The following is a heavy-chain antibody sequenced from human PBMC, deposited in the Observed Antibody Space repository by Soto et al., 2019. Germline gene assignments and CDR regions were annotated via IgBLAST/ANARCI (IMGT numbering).Heavy chain of an antibody. Sequence: QVQLQESGPGLVKPSQTLSLTCTVSVGSISSGGYYWSWIRQHPGKGLEWIGYIYYSGGTYYNPSLKSRVXXXVXXSKNQFSLKLSSVTAADTAVYYCARWPQLEPRFDYWGQGTLVTVSS. J-gene: IGHJ4*02. CDR1: VGSISSGGYY. V-gene: IGHV4-31*03. CDR2: IYYSGGT. D-gene: IGHD1-1*01. CDR3: ARWPQLEPRFDY.